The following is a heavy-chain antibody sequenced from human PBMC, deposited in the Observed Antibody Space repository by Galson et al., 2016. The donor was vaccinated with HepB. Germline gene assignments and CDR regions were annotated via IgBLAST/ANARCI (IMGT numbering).Heavy chain of an antibody. CDR2: IYYSGTT. J-gene: IGHJ5*02. CDR1: GGSISSYY. V-gene: IGHV4-59*12. Sequence: LSLTCTVSGGSISSYYWSWIRQPPGKGLEWIGYIYYSGTTHYNPSLKNRVSISVDTSKDQFSLKLRSVTAADTAVYYCARDVSYDFWSGYYSRFDTWGQGTLVTVSS. CDR3: ARDVSYDFWSGYYSRFDT. D-gene: IGHD3-3*01.